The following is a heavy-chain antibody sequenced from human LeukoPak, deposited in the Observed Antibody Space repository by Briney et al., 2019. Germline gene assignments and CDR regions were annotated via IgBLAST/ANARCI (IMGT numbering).Heavy chain of an antibody. J-gene: IGHJ4*02. CDR2: ISGSGGST. CDR1: GFTFSSYA. Sequence: PGGSLRLSCAASGFTFSSYAMSWVRQAPGKGLEWVSAISGSGGSTYYADSVKGRFTISRDNSKNTLYLQMNSLRAEDTAVYYCAKDAVLLWFGELSTYFDYWGQGTLVTVSS. D-gene: IGHD3-10*01. CDR3: AKDAVLLWFGELSTYFDY. V-gene: IGHV3-23*01.